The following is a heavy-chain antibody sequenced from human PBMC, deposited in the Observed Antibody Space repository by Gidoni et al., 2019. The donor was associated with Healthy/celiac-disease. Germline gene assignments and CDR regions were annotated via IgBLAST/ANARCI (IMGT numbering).Heavy chain of an antibody. J-gene: IGHJ5*02. CDR2: INHSGST. V-gene: IGHV4-34*01. CDR3: ARRYCSGGSCYSTGLWNWFDP. CDR1: GGSFSGYS. Sequence: QVQLQQWGAGLLKPSETLSLTCAVYGGSFSGYSWSWIRQPPGKGLEWIGEINHSGSTNSNPSLKSRVTISVDTSKNQFSLKLSSVTAADTAVYYCARRYCSGGSCYSTGLWNWFDPWGQGTLVTVSS. D-gene: IGHD2-15*01.